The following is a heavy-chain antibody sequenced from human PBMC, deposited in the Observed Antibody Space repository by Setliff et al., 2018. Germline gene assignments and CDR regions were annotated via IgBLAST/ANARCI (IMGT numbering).Heavy chain of an antibody. J-gene: IGHJ6*03. V-gene: IGHV3-7*01. CDR1: GFTFSNYW. Sequence: GGFLRLSCAASGFTFSNYWMSWVRQAPGKGLEWVANIKQDGSESFYVDSVKGRFTISRDNAKNSLCLQMNSLRAEDTAVYYCARDPGYCSSTRCYEAYYYYYMDVWGKGTTVTVSS. D-gene: IGHD2-2*01. CDR3: ARDPGYCSSTRCYEAYYYYYMDV. CDR2: IKQDGSES.